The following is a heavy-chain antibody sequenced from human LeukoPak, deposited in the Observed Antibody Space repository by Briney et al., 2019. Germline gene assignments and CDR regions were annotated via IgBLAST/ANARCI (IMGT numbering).Heavy chain of an antibody. Sequence: SETLSLTCTVSGGSISSYYWSWIRQPPGKGLEWIGYIYYSGSTNYNPSLKSRATISVDTSKNQFSLKLSSVTAADTAVYYCARHARWLVPSDFDYWGQGTPVTVSS. J-gene: IGHJ4*02. CDR1: GGSISSYY. D-gene: IGHD6-19*01. CDR3: ARHARWLVPSDFDY. V-gene: IGHV4-59*08. CDR2: IYYSGST.